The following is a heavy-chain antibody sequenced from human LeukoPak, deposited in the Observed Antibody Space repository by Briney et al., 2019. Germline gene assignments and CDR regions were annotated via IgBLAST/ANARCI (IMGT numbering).Heavy chain of an antibody. D-gene: IGHD5-24*01. J-gene: IGHJ5*02. Sequence: SETLSLTXTVSGYSISSGYYWGWIRQPPGKGLEWIGSIYHSGSTYYNPSLKSRVTISLDTSKNQFSLKLSSVTAADTAVYYCARESPQERWFDPWGQGTLVTVSS. CDR1: GYSISSGYY. V-gene: IGHV4-38-2*02. CDR3: ARESPQERWFDP. CDR2: IYHSGST.